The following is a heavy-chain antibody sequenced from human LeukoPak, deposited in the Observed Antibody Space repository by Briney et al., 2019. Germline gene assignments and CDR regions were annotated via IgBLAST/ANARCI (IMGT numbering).Heavy chain of an antibody. CDR1: GFTFSSFA. J-gene: IGHJ5*02. Sequence: GGSLRLSCAASGFTFSSFAMTWVRQAPGKGLEWVSSISGSGYSTYYADSVKGRFTISRDNSKNTLYLQMNSLRGEDTAVYYCAKGVGIEGAGHFDPWGQGTVVTVSS. D-gene: IGHD6-13*01. CDR3: AKGVGIEGAGHFDP. CDR2: ISGSGYST. V-gene: IGHV3-23*01.